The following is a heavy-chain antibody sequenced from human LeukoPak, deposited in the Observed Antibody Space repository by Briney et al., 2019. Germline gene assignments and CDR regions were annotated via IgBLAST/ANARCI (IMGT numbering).Heavy chain of an antibody. CDR1: GFTVSSNY. D-gene: IGHD6-19*01. J-gene: IGHJ4*02. CDR2: IYSGGST. CDR3: ARDTGPLYSSGQAFDY. V-gene: IGHV3-66*01. Sequence: GGSLRLSCAASGFTVSSNYMSWVRQAPGKGLEWVSVIYSGGSTYYADSVKGRFTISRDNSKNTLYLQMNSLRAEDTAVYYCARDTGPLYSSGQAFDYWGQGTLVTVSS.